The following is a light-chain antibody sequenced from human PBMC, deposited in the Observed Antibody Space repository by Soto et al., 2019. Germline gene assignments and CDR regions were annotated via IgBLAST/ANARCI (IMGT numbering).Light chain of an antibody. J-gene: IGLJ3*02. CDR2: EVY. CDR1: SSDIGSYNY. CDR3: SSSAGSNAWGV. Sequence: QSALTQPPSASGSPGQSVTISCTGTSSDIGSYNYVSWYQQHPGKAPKLMIYEVYKRPSGVPARFSGSKTGNTASLTVSGRQADDEADYYCSSSAGSNAWGVFGGGTKLTVL. V-gene: IGLV2-8*01.